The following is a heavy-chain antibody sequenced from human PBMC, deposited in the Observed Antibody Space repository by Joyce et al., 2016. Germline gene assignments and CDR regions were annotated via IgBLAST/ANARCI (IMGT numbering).Heavy chain of an antibody. CDR1: GYSFSSYW. CDR2: SYPSDSDT. CDR3: GRHDGPEYFRH. Sequence: EVQLVQSGAEVKKTGESLKISCRGSGYSFSSYWIAWVRQTPGKGLEWMGLSYPSDSDTIYSPSFRGQVTMSADRSTGTAYLQWNSLKASDTAVYFCGRHDGPEYFRHWGQGTRVTVSS. J-gene: IGHJ1*01. V-gene: IGHV5-51*01.